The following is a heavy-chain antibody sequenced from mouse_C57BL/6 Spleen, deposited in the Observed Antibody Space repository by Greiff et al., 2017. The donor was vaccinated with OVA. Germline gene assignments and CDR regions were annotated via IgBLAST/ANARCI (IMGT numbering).Heavy chain of an antibody. CDR1: GYTFTSYW. CDR2: IDPSDSET. Sequence: QVQLQQPGAELVRPGSSVKLSCKASGYTFTSYWMHWVKQRPIQGLEWIGNIDPSDSETHYNQKFKDKATLTVDKSSSTASMQLSSLTSEDSAVYYCARESPYYAMDYWGQGTSVTVSS. V-gene: IGHV1-52*01. CDR3: ARESPYYAMDY. J-gene: IGHJ4*01.